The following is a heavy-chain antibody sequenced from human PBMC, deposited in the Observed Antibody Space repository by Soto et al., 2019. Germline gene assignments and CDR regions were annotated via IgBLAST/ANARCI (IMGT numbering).Heavy chain of an antibody. D-gene: IGHD3-9*01. CDR3: ARARWYDILTGYYTGHYYYGMDV. Sequence: ASVKVSCKASGYTFTSYGISWVRQAPGQGLEWMGWISAYNGNTNYAQKLQGRVTMTTDTSTSTAYMELRSLRSDDTAVYYCARARWYDILTGYYTGHYYYGMDVWGQGTTVTVS. CDR2: ISAYNGNT. J-gene: IGHJ6*02. CDR1: GYTFTSYG. V-gene: IGHV1-18*01.